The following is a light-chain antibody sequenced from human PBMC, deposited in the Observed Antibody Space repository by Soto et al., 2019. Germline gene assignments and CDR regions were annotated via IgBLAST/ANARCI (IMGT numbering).Light chain of an antibody. CDR1: SSNIGAGYD. Sequence: QAVVTQPPSVSGAPGQRVTISCTGSSSNIGAGYDVHWYQQLPGTAPKLLIYDNSNRPSGVPDRFSGSKSGTSASLAITGLQAEDEAYYYCQSYDSSLSVVFGGGTKLTVL. CDR3: QSYDSSLSVV. CDR2: DNS. J-gene: IGLJ2*01. V-gene: IGLV1-40*01.